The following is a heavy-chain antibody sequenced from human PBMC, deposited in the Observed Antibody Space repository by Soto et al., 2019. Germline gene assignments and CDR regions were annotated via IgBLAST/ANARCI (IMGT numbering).Heavy chain of an antibody. CDR2: INHSGST. Sequence: QVQLQQWGAGLLKPSETLSLTCAVYGGSFSGYYWSWIRQPPGKGLEWIGEINHSGSTNYNPSLKSRVTISVDTAKNQFSPKLSSGTAADTAVYYCARGKLEVPAARWGNYYYYYIDVWGKGTTVTVSS. V-gene: IGHV4-34*01. CDR1: GGSFSGYY. D-gene: IGHD2-2*01. J-gene: IGHJ6*03. CDR3: ARGKLEVPAARWGNYYYYYIDV.